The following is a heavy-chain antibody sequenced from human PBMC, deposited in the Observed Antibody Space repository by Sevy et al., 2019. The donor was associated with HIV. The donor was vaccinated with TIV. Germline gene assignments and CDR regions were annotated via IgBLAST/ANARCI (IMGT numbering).Heavy chain of an antibody. CDR3: ARFSSGWGLDY. CDR1: GFTFSSYS. CDR2: ISSSSSYI. D-gene: IGHD6-19*01. J-gene: IGHJ4*02. V-gene: IGHV3-21*01. Sequence: GGSLRLSCAASGFTFSSYSMNWVRQAPGKELEWVSSISSSSSYIYYADSVKGRFTISRDNAKNSLYLQMNSLRAEDTAVYYCARFSSGWGLDYWGQGTLVTVSS.